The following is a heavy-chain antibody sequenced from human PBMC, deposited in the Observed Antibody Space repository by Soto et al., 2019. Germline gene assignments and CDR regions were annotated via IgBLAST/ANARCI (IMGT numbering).Heavy chain of an antibody. CDR3: TWGGSYYDDY. CDR1: GFTFSNAW. V-gene: IGHV3-15*01. D-gene: IGHD1-26*01. Sequence: GGSLSLSCAASGFTFSNAWMSWVRQAPGKGLEWVGRIKSKTDGGTTNYAAPVKGRFTISRDDSKNTLYLQMDSLKTEDTAVYYCTWGGSYYDDYWGQGTLVTVSS. J-gene: IGHJ4*02. CDR2: IKSKTDGGTT.